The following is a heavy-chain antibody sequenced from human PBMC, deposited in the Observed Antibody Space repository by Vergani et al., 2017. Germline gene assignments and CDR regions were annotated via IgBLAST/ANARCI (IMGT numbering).Heavy chain of an antibody. Sequence: EVQLVESGGGLVQPGGSLKLSCAASGFPFSVSAMHWVPQASGKGLVWVGRIRSKDNSYATAYAASVKCRFTISRDDSKNTAYLQMNSMKAEDTAVYYCTRDAVAGFSYYYYYGMDVWGQGTTVTVSS. V-gene: IGHV3-73*02. CDR1: GFPFSVSA. J-gene: IGHJ6*02. D-gene: IGHD6-19*01. CDR3: TRDAVAGFSYYYYYGMDV. CDR2: IRSKDNSYAT.